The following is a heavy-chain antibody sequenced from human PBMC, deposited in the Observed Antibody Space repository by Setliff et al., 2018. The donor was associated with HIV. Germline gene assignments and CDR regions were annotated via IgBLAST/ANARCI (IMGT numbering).Heavy chain of an antibody. CDR3: TRDRVAGPYYYGMDV. V-gene: IGHV1-46*01. D-gene: IGHD2-15*01. CDR2: INPSGGST. J-gene: IGHJ6*02. Sequence: ASVKVSCKASGYTFTSYYMHWVRQAPGQGLEWMGIINPSGGSTSYAQKFQGRVTMTRDTSTSTAYMELRSLTSDDTAMYYCTRDRVAGPYYYGMDVWGQGTTVTVSS. CDR1: GYTFTSYY.